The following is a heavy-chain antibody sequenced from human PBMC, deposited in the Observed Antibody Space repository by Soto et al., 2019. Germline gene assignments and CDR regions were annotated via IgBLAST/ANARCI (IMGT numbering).Heavy chain of an antibody. CDR2: ISGSGGST. J-gene: IGHJ3*02. CDR1: GFTFSSYA. CDR3: AKDPFLDSAAAFDI. V-gene: IGHV3-23*01. D-gene: IGHD5-18*01. Sequence: GGSLRLSCAASGFTFSSYAMHWVRQAPGKGLEYVSAISGSGGSTYYADSVKGRFTISRDNSKNTLYLQMNSLRAEDTAVYYFAKDPFLDSAAAFDIWGQGTMVTVSS.